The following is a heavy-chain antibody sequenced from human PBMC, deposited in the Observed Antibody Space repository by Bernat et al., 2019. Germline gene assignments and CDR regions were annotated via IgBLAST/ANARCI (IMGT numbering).Heavy chain of an antibody. V-gene: IGHV4-34*01. D-gene: IGHD2-2*01. CDR2: INHSGST. CDR1: GGSFSGYY. CDR3: ARGGPYCSSPSCELATISGWFDP. Sequence: QVQLQQWGAGLLKPSETLSLTCAVYGGSFSGYYWSWIRQPPGKGLEWIGEINHSGSTNYNPSLKSRVTISVDTSKNQFSLKLSSVTAAYTAVYYCARGGPYCSSPSCELATISGWFDPWGQGTLVTVSP. J-gene: IGHJ5*02.